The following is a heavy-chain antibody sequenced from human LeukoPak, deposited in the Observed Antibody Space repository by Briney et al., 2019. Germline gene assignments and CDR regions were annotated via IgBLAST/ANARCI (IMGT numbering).Heavy chain of an antibody. CDR1: GFTVSSNY. CDR3: ASSLTHYYYYGMDV. D-gene: IGHD2-15*01. J-gene: IGHJ6*02. V-gene: IGHV3-53*01. CDR2: IYSGGST. Sequence: GGSLRLSCAASGFTVSSNYMSWVRQAPGKGLEWVSVIYSGGSTYYADSVKGRFTISRDNSKNTLYLQMNSLRAEDTAVYYCASSLTHYYYYGMDVWGQGTTVTVSS.